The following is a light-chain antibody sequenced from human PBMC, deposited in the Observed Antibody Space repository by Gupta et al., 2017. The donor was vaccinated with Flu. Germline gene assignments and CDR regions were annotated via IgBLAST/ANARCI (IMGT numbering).Light chain of an antibody. Sequence: PATRSVSQGERATLTSRTSQSISKKLAWLQQQPGQAPRLLIYGASTRATGLPARFSGSGSGTEFTLTISSLQSEDFAVYYCQQCIDWPWTFGHGTKVELK. CDR1: QSISKK. CDR3: QQCIDWPWT. J-gene: IGKJ1*01. CDR2: GAS. V-gene: IGKV3-15*01.